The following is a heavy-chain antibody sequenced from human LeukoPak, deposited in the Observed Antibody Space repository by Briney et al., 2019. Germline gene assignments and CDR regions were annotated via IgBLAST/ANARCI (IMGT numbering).Heavy chain of an antibody. Sequence: PRGSLRLSCAASGFSLSNYWMNWVRQAPGKGLEWVANIKQDGSEKNYVDSVKGRFSISRDNAKNSLILQMNSLRDEGTAVYYCARGVWAPFDSWGQGTLVSVSS. CDR2: IKQDGSEK. V-gene: IGHV3-7*01. CDR1: GFSLSNYW. J-gene: IGHJ4*02. D-gene: IGHD7-27*01. CDR3: ARGVWAPFDS.